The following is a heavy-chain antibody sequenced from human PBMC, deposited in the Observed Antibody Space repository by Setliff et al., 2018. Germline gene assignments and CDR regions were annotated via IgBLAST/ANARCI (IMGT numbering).Heavy chain of an antibody. CDR1: GYTFRNYA. D-gene: IGHD5-18*01. Sequence: ASVKVSCKASGYTFRNYAFAWVRQAPGQGLEWAGWISVYNGDTNYAQKFQGRVTLTTDTSTSTAYMELRSLTSDDSAFYYCARAPSVELVTIRTNSWFTYWGQGTLVTVS. V-gene: IGHV1-18*01. CDR3: ARAPSVELVTIRTNSWFTY. CDR2: ISVYNGDT. J-gene: IGHJ4*02.